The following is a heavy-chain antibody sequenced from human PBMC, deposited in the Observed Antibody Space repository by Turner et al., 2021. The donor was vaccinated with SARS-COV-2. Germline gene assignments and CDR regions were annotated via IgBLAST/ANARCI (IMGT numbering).Heavy chain of an antibody. J-gene: IGHJ4*02. V-gene: IGHV4-39*01. CDR2: IYYSVST. CDR3: ATRTVDLSGSYYCFDY. Sequence: QLQLQESGPGLVKPSATLSLTCTVSGGSISSSSYYWGWIRQPPGKGLDWIGSIYYSVSTYYNTSLKSRVTISVDTSKNQFSLKLSSVTAADTAVYYCATRTVDLSGSYYCFDYWGQGTLFTVSS. CDR1: GGSISSSSYY. D-gene: IGHD1-26*01.